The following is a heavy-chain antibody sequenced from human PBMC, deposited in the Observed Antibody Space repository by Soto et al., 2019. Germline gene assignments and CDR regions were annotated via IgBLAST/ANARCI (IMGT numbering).Heavy chain of an antibody. CDR2: ISRSSSYI. J-gene: IGHJ6*02. V-gene: IGHV3-21*01. CDR1: GFTFSSYS. CDR3: ARIEAAEGNTGKGHYFYYCMDV. Sequence: EVQLVESGGGLVKPGGSLRLSCAASGFTFSSYSMNWVRQAPGKGLEWVSSISRSSSYIYYADSVKGRFTISRDNAKNSLYLQMSRLRAEDTAVYYCARIEAAEGNTGKGHYFYYCMDVWGQGTPVTVS. D-gene: IGHD4-17*01.